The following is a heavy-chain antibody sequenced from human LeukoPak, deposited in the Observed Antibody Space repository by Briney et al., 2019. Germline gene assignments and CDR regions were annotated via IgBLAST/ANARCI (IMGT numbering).Heavy chain of an antibody. CDR1: GYTFTSYY. Sequence: ASVKVSCKASGYTFTSYYMHWVRQAPGQGLEWMGIINPSGGSTSYAQKFQGRVTMTRDTSTSTVYMELSSLRSEDTGVYYCARGVDDYVWGSYRSHGDYWGQGTVVTVSS. J-gene: IGHJ4*02. CDR2: INPSGGST. CDR3: ARGVDDYVWGSYRSHGDY. D-gene: IGHD3-16*02. V-gene: IGHV1-46*01.